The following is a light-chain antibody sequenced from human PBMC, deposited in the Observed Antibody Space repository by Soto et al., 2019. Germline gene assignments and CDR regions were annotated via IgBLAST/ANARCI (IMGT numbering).Light chain of an antibody. J-gene: IGKJ5*01. CDR2: GAS. CDR3: QKLFDSPIT. Sequence: IVSTPSQGTLSLSPVSISISSCMSIPSVSRSYLGWYQQKPGQAPRLLMYGASIRAAGVPDRFSGSGSGKECSLTITSLQPEDVATYYCQKLFDSPITVGQGTRLEIK. CDR1: PSVSRSY. V-gene: IGKV3-20*01.